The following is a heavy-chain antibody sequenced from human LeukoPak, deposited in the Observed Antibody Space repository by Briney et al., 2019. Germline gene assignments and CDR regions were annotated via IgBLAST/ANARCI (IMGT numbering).Heavy chain of an antibody. CDR1: GFTFSSYS. J-gene: IGHJ5*02. Sequence: PGGSLRLSCAASGFTFSSYSMNWVRQAPGKGLEWVSSISSSSSYIYYADSVKGRFTISRDNAKNSLYLQMNSLGAEDTAVYYCARGSVVAGTVGWFDPWGQGTLVTVSS. V-gene: IGHV3-21*01. D-gene: IGHD6-19*01. CDR3: ARGSVVAGTVGWFDP. CDR2: ISSSSSYI.